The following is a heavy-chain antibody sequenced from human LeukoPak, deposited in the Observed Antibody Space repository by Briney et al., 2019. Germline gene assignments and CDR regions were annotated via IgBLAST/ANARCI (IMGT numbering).Heavy chain of an antibody. V-gene: IGHV1-8*01. D-gene: IGHD2-8*01. Sequence: ASVKVSCKASGYTFTSYDINWVRQATGQGLEWMGWMNPNSGNTGYAQKFQGRVTMTRNASISTAYMELSSLRSEDTAVYYCARDTNARARFDPWGQGTLVTVSS. J-gene: IGHJ5*02. CDR2: MNPNSGNT. CDR3: ARDTNARARFDP. CDR1: GYTFTSYD.